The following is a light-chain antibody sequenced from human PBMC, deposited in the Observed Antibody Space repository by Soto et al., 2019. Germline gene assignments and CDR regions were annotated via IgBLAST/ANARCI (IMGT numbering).Light chain of an antibody. J-gene: IGKJ5*01. CDR3: QQRTDWPTIT. CDR1: QSVRTV. Sequence: EIVLTQSPATLSLSPGERATLSCGASQSVRTVLAWYQQKPGQAPRLLIYDASTRATGVPARFSGSGSGTDFTLTISNFVSEDFGVYYCQQRTDWPTITFGQGTRLDIK. CDR2: DAS. V-gene: IGKV3-11*01.